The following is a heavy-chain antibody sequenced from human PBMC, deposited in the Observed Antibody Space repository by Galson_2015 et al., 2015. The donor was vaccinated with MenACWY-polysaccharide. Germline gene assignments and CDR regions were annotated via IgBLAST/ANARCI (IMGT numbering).Heavy chain of an antibody. CDR2: IQYDGTNK. Sequence: SLRLSCAASGFTFSSYGMHWVRQAPGKGLEWVAFIQYDGTNKYYADSVKGRFTISRDNSKNTLYLQINSLRAEDTAVYYCATVTGDYARGSLNNWGQGTLVTVSS. CDR3: ATVTGDYARGSLNN. V-gene: IGHV3-30*02. J-gene: IGHJ4*02. CDR1: GFTFSSYG. D-gene: IGHD4-17*01.